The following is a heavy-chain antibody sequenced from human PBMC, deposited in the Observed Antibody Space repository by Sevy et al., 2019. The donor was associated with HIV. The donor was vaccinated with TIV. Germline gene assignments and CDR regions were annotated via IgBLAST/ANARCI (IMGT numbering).Heavy chain of an antibody. D-gene: IGHD5-12*01. CDR3: AKDNFSRRRDGYNYLFDY. Sequence: GGSLRLSCAASGFTFSSYGMHWVRQAPGKGLEWVAVIWYDGSNKYYADSVKGRFTISRDNSKNTLYLQMNSRRAEDTAVYYCAKDNFSRRRDGYNYLFDYWGQGTLVTVSS. CDR1: GFTFSSYG. V-gene: IGHV3-33*06. CDR2: IWYDGSNK. J-gene: IGHJ4*02.